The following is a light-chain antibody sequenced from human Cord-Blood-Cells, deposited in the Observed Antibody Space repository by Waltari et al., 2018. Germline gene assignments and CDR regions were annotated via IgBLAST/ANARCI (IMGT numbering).Light chain of an antibody. V-gene: IGLV2-14*01. CDR1: SSDVGGYNY. CDR3: SSYTSSSTLWV. CDR2: DVS. Sequence: QSALTQPASVSGSPGQSITISCTGTSSDVGGYNYVSWYQQHPGKAPKLMIYDVSKRHSGVSNRFSGSKSGNTASLTISGLQAEDEADYYCSSYTSSSTLWVFGGGTKLTVL. J-gene: IGLJ3*02.